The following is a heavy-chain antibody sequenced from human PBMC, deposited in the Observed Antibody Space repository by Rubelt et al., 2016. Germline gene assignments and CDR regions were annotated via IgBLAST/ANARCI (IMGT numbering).Heavy chain of an antibody. V-gene: IGHV3-48*01. CDR2: ISSSSSTI. Sequence: RGKGLEWVSYISSSSSTIYYADSVKGRFTISRDNSKNTLYLQMNSLRAEDTAVYYCARVGATIFDYWGQGTLVTVSS. J-gene: IGHJ4*02. CDR3: ARVGATIFDY. D-gene: IGHD1-26*01.